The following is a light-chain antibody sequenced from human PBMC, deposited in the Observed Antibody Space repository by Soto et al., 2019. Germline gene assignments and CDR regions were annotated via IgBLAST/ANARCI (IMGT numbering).Light chain of an antibody. V-gene: IGKV3-15*01. CDR3: QQYNNWRT. CDR1: QTVSSN. Sequence: EIVMTQSPATLSVSPGERATLSCRASQTVSSNLAWYQQKPGQAPGLLIHGVSTRATGIPARFSGGGSGTEFTLTISSLQSEDSAIYYCQQYNNWRTFGQGTKVEIK. J-gene: IGKJ1*01. CDR2: GVS.